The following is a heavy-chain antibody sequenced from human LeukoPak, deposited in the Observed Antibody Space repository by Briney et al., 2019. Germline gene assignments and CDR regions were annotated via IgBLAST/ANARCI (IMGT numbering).Heavy chain of an antibody. D-gene: IGHD5-18*01. CDR3: AKSGARGYSYGSIDLPLVG. Sequence: RGSLRLSCAGSGFTFSSYAMSWVRQAPGKGLEWVSAGSGTGPSSYYAASVKGRFTISRDNSKNTLYLQLNSLRAEDTDVYYCAKSGARGYSYGSIDLPLVGWGHGTLVTASS. V-gene: IGHV3-23*01. CDR2: GSGTGPSS. J-gene: IGHJ4*01. CDR1: GFTFSSYA.